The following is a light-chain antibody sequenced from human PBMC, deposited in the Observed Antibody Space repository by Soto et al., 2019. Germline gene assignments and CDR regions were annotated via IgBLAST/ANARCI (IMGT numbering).Light chain of an antibody. Sequence: QSVLTQPASVSGSHGQSITISCTGTSSDVGAYNYVSWYQQHPGKAPKLMIYEVSNRPSGVSNRFSGSKSGNTASLTISGLQAEDEGDYYCSSYTSGSTWVFGGGTKLTVL. CDR2: EVS. V-gene: IGLV2-14*01. CDR1: SSDVGAYNY. CDR3: SSYTSGSTWV. J-gene: IGLJ3*02.